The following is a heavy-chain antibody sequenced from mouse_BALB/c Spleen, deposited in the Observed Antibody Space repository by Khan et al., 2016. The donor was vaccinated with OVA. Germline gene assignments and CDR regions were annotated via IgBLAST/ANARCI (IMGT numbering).Heavy chain of an antibody. Sequence: EVQLQESGPGLVQPSQSLSLTCTVTGYSITSVYAWNCIRQFPGNKLEWMCYISYSGVISYTPSLKSRISITRDTSKNQFFLQLNSVTTEDTATYYCARGNYYGYYFDYWGAGTTVTVSS. D-gene: IGHD1-1*01. CDR3: ARGNYYGYYFDY. CDR1: GYSITSVYA. J-gene: IGHJ2*01. CDR2: ISYSGVI. V-gene: IGHV3-2*02.